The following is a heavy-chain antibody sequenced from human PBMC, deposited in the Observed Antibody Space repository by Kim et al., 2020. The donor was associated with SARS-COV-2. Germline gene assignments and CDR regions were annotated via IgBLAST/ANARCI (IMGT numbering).Heavy chain of an antibody. J-gene: IGHJ4*02. V-gene: IGHV3-30*01. CDR3: ARGQLVTSIDY. Sequence: KYYEDSVKGRFTISRDNSKNTLYLQMNSLRAEDTAVYYCARGQLVTSIDYWGQGTLVTVSS. D-gene: IGHD3-10*01. CDR2: K.